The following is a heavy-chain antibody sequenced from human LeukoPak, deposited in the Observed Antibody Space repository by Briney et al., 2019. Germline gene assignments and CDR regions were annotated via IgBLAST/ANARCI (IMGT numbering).Heavy chain of an antibody. CDR3: ARDRLVRGVIITHDAFDI. CDR2: ISSNGGST. J-gene: IGHJ3*02. Sequence: PGGSLRLSCAASGFTFSSYAKHWVRQAPGKGLEYVSAISSNGGSTYYANSVKGRFTISRDNSKNTLYLQMGSLRAEDMAVYYCARDRLVRGVIITHDAFDIWGQGTMVTVSS. V-gene: IGHV3-64*01. D-gene: IGHD3-10*01. CDR1: GFTFSSYA.